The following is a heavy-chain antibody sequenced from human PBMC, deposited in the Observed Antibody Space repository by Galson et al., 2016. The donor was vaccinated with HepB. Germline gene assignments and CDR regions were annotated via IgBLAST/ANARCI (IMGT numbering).Heavy chain of an antibody. D-gene: IGHD1-20*01. J-gene: IGHJ5*02. Sequence: SLRLSCAASGFTFKNFGMTWVRQAPGKGLEWVSTICGSCGNIDYAHSLQGRFTIARDNSKNTLSLKMNRLRAEDTAPYYCARGAYNRNDVVFWFDPWGQGTLVTVSS. CDR3: ARGAYNRNDVVFWFDP. CDR1: GFTFKNFG. V-gene: IGHV3-23*01. CDR2: ICGSCGNI.